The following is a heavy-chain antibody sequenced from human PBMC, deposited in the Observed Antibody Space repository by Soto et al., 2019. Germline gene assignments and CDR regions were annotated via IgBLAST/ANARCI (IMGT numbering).Heavy chain of an antibody. CDR2: IWYDGRNK. V-gene: IGHV3-33*01. J-gene: IGHJ4*02. D-gene: IGHD2-2*01. CDR3: ARSDRRCSPNCVEVADY. CDR1: GFTFSSYG. Sequence: QVQLVESGGGVVQPGRSLRLSCAASGFTFSSYGMHWVRQAPGKGLKWVAVIWYDGRNKYYADSVKGRFTISRDNSKNTLYLQMNSLRAEDTAVYYCARSDRRCSPNCVEVADYWGQGTLVTVSS.